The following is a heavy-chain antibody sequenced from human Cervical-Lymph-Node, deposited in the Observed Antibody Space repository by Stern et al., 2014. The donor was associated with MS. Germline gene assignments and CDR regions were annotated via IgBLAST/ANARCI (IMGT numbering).Heavy chain of an antibody. CDR2: IIRPVGTA. J-gene: IGHJ5*02. CDR1: GGV. CDR3: ARGTGDNWFDP. Sequence: VQLVESGADVKKPGSAVRVSCKASGGVSWLRQAPGQGLEYMGGIIRPVGTAPYAQRFQGRLTITADTSRNTTYMELRSLRSDDTAVYYCARGTGDNWFDPWGQGTLVSVSS. V-gene: IGHV1-69*06. D-gene: IGHD3-10*01.